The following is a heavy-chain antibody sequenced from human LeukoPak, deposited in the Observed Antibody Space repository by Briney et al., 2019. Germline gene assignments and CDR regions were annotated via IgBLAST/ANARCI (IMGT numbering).Heavy chain of an antibody. J-gene: IGHJ4*02. V-gene: IGHV3-7*01. CDR1: GFTFSSYW. CDR3: ARDRWELAFDY. Sequence: GGSLRLSCAASGFTFSSYWMSWVRQAPGKGLEWVANIKQDGSEKYYVDSAKGRFTISRDNAKNSLYLQMNSLRAEDTAVYYCARDRWELAFDYWGQGTLVTVSS. CDR2: IKQDGSEK. D-gene: IGHD1-26*01.